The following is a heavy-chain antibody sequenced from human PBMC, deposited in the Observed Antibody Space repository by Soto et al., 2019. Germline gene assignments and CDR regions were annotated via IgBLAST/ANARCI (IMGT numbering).Heavy chain of an antibody. V-gene: IGHV1-24*01. Sequence: ASVKVSCKVSGYTLTELSMHWVGQAPGKGLEWMGGFDPEDGETIYAQKSQGRVTRTEDTSTDTAYTELSSLRSEDTAVYYCATALPTPPAVYLDYWGQGTLVTVSS. D-gene: IGHD2-15*01. J-gene: IGHJ4*02. CDR2: FDPEDGET. CDR3: ATALPTPPAVYLDY. CDR1: GYTLTELS.